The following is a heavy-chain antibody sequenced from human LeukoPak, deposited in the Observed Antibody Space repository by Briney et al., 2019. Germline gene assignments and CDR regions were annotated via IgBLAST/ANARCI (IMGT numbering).Heavy chain of an antibody. V-gene: IGHV1-24*01. CDR1: GYTLTELS. CDR3: ATDRRYYYDSSGYYMYLAVRREFDY. CDR2: FDPEDGET. J-gene: IGHJ4*02. Sequence: ASVKVSCTVSGYTLTELSMHWVRQAPGKGLEWMGGFDPEDGETIYAQKFQGRVTMTEDTSTDTAYMELSSLRSEDTAVYYCATDRRYYYDSSGYYMYLAVRREFDYWGQGTLVTVSS. D-gene: IGHD3-22*01.